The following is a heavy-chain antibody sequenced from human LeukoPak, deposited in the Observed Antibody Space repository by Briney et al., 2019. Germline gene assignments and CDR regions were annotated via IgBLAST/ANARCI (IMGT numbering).Heavy chain of an antibody. V-gene: IGHV3-30*04. CDR1: GFTFSSYA. Sequence: PGGSLRLSCAASGFTFSSYAMHWVRQAPGKGLEWVAVISYDGSNKYYADSVKGRFTISRDNSKNTLYLQMNSLRAEDTAVYYCAREGYCSGGSCDSVYYYYYYMDVWGKGTTVTVSS. J-gene: IGHJ6*03. CDR3: AREGYCSGGSCDSVYYYYYYMDV. D-gene: IGHD2-15*01. CDR2: ISYDGSNK.